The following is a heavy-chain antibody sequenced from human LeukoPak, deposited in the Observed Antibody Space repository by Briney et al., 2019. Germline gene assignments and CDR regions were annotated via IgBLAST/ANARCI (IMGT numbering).Heavy chain of an antibody. CDR3: ARDGGYSRFDFDY. CDR2: IKQDGSEK. J-gene: IGHJ4*02. Sequence: GGSLRLSCAASGFTFSSYWMSWVRQAPGKGLEWVANIKQDGSEKYYVDSVKGRFTISRDNAKNSLYLQVNSLRAEDTAVYYCARDGGYSRFDFDYWGQGTLVTVSS. V-gene: IGHV3-7*01. CDR1: GFTFSSYW. D-gene: IGHD6-13*01.